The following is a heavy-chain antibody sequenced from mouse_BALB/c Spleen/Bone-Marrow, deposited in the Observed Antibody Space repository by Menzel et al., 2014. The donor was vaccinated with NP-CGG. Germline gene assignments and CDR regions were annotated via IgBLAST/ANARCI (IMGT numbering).Heavy chain of an antibody. CDR3: ARVYGWYFDA. Sequence: EVKLMESGGGLVQPGGSLKLSCVASGFTFSSYGMSWVRQTPDKRLELVATINNNGGSTYYPDSVKGQFTISRDNAKNTLYLQMSSLKSEDTAMYYCARVYGWYFDAWGAGTTVTVSS. J-gene: IGHJ1*01. CDR1: GFTFSSYG. D-gene: IGHD1-1*01. CDR2: INNNGGST. V-gene: IGHV5-6-3*01.